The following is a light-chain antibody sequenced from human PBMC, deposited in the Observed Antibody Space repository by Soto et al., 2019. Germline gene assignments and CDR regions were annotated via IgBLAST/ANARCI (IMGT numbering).Light chain of an antibody. Sequence: QSVLTQPRSVSGSPGQSVTISCTGTGNDVGAYNYVSWYQQHPGRPPKLLIYGVVRWPSGVPDRFSGSKSGNTASLTISGLQAEDEAEYFCFSFTTTSTHVFGTGTKVTVL. CDR3: FSFTTTSTHV. CDR2: GVV. J-gene: IGLJ1*01. CDR1: GNDVGAYNY. V-gene: IGLV2-11*01.